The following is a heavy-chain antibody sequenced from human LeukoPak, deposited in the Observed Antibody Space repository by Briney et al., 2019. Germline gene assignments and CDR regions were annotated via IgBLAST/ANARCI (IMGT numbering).Heavy chain of an antibody. V-gene: IGHV3-30*02. J-gene: IGHJ6*03. CDR3: AKGNCGGDCYTYYYFYMDV. CDR2: IRFDGSNK. D-gene: IGHD2-21*02. CDR1: GFTFSSYG. Sequence: PGGSLRLSCAASGFTFSSYGMHWVRQAPGKGLERVAFIRFDGSNKYYADSAKGRFTISRDNSKNTLYLQMNGLRAEDTAVYYCAKGNCGGDCYTYYYFYMDVWGKGTTVTVSS.